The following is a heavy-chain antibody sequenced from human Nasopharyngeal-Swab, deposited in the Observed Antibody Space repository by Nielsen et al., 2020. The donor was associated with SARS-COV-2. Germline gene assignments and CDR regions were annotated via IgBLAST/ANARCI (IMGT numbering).Heavy chain of an antibody. CDR3: ARGKDFGEYYFDY. CDR1: GGSISSADYS. J-gene: IGHJ4*02. Sequence: LRLSCVVSGGSISSADYSWNWIRQSPGRGLEWIGNIYHSGSTSYNPSLKSRVTISVDRSKSHFSLKMPSVTAADTAVYFCARGKDFGEYYFDYWGQGTLVTVSS. CDR2: IYHSGST. D-gene: IGHD3-10*01. V-gene: IGHV4-30-2*06.